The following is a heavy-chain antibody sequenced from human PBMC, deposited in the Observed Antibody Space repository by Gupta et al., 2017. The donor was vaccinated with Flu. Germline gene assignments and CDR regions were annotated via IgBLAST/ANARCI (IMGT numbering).Heavy chain of an antibody. V-gene: IGHV3-21*01. CDR1: GFTFSTYS. J-gene: IGHJ4*02. CDR3: ARSWDTSMFPIDY. Sequence: EVQLVESGGGLVKSGGSLRLSCAASGFTFSTYSINWVRQAPGKGLEWVSCISSSSSYIKYADSVKGRFTISRDNAKNSLSLQMNSLRAEDTAVYYCARSWDTSMFPIDYWGQGTLVTVSS. CDR2: ISSSSSYI. D-gene: IGHD5-18*01.